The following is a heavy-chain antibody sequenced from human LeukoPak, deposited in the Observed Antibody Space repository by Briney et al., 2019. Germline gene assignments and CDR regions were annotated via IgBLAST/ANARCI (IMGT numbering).Heavy chain of an antibody. J-gene: IGHJ4*02. CDR2: ISASGGNP. D-gene: IGHD2-21*02. CDR3: TRGQSYCGADCYSD. Sequence: AGGSLRLSCVASGFIFSNYAMSWVRQAPGKGLEWVSGISASGGNPYYADSVKGRFTISRDNSKNTVFLQMNSLRVEDTALYYCTRGQSYCGADCYSDWGQGTLVTVSS. CDR1: GFIFSNYA. V-gene: IGHV3-23*01.